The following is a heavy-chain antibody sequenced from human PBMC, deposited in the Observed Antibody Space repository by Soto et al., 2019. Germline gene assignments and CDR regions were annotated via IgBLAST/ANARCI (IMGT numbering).Heavy chain of an antibody. V-gene: IGHV4-4*07. D-gene: IGHD1-1*01. Sequence: TLSLTCTVSGASTSGFYLTWIRKSAGKGLEWIGRIYATGTTDYNPSLKSRVMMSVDTSKKQFSLKLRSVTAADTAVYYCVRDGTKTLRAWFDPWGQGISVSVSS. CDR1: GASTSGFY. CDR3: VRDGTKTLRAWFDP. J-gene: IGHJ5*02. CDR2: IYATGTT.